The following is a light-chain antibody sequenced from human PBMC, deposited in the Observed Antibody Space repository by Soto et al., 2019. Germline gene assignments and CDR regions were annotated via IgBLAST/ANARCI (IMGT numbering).Light chain of an antibody. V-gene: IGKV3-15*01. J-gene: IGKJ1*01. CDR1: QSVGIY. Sequence: EIVMTQSPATLSVSPGESATLSCRSSQSVGIYLAWYQHKPGQAPRLLIHAASTRATGVPARFSGSGSGTEFTLTISGLQSEDFAVYYCQQYDNWPPITFGQGTKVDIK. CDR3: QQYDNWPPIT. CDR2: AAS.